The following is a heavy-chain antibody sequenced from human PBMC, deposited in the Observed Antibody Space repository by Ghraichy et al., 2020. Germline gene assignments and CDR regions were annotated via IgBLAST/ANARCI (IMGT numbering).Heavy chain of an antibody. J-gene: IGHJ6*02. V-gene: IGHV2-70*11. CDR1: GFSLSTSGMS. Sequence: SGPTLVKPTQTLTLTCTFSGFSLSTSGMSVSWIRQPPGKALEWLARIDLGGDKYYSTSLKTRLTISKDTSKNLVVLTMTNMDPADTATYYCARIRYDILTGYYKGYGMDVWGQGTTVTVSS. CDR2: IDLGGDK. D-gene: IGHD3-9*01. CDR3: ARIRYDILTGYYKGYGMDV.